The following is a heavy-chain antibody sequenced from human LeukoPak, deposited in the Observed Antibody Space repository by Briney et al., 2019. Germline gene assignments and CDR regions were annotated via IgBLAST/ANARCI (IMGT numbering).Heavy chain of an antibody. Sequence: PGGSLRLSCAASGFTFSSYAMSWVRQAPGRGLEWVSAISSSGVTTSYADSVKGRFTISRDNSKNTVNLQMNSLRAEDTAVYFCAKDLGHCDGDCAAFDVWGQGTVVTVS. D-gene: IGHD2-21*02. CDR3: AKDLGHCDGDCAAFDV. CDR2: ISSSGVTT. V-gene: IGHV3-23*01. J-gene: IGHJ3*01. CDR1: GFTFSSYA.